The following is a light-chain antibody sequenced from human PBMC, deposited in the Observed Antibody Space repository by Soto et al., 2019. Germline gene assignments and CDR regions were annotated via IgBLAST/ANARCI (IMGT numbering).Light chain of an antibody. CDR1: QSVSSN. CDR2: GAS. Sequence: IVMTQSPATLSVSPWERATLSCRASQSVSSNLAWYQQKPGQAPRLLIYGASTRATDIPARFSGSGSGTEFTLTISSLEPEDFAIYYCQQRQYWPPITFGQGTRLEI. J-gene: IGKJ5*01. CDR3: QQRQYWPPIT. V-gene: IGKV3-15*01.